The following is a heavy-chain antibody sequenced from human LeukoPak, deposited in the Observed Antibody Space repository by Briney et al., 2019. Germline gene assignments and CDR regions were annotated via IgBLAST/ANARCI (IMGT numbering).Heavy chain of an antibody. CDR2: IKQDGSEK. CDR1: GFTLSSYW. Sequence: PGGSLRLSCAASGFTLSSYWMSWVRQAPGKGLEWVANIKQDGSEKYYVDSVKGRFTISRDNAKNSLYLQMISLRAEDTAVYYCARTRITMIVGLASRFDYWGQGTLVTVSS. J-gene: IGHJ4*02. CDR3: ARTRITMIVGLASRFDY. V-gene: IGHV3-7*01. D-gene: IGHD3-22*01.